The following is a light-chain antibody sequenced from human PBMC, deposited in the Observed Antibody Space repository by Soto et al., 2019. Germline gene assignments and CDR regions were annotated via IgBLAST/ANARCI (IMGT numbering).Light chain of an antibody. J-gene: IGKJ1*01. CDR2: DAS. Sequence: DIRMTQSPSTLAASVGDRVTITCRASQSVSSWLAWYQQKPGKAPKLLIYDASNLISGVPSRFSGSGSGTEFTLTISSLQPDDFATYYCQQYNGYSGTFGQGTKVDIK. V-gene: IGKV1-5*01. CDR1: QSVSSW. CDR3: QQYNGYSGT.